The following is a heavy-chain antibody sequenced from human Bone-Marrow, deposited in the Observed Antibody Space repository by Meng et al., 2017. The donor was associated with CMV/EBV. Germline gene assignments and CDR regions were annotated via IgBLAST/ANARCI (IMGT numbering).Heavy chain of an antibody. CDR3: ARAADDYDFWSGYYMMGERRFDY. CDR1: GGSFSGYY. Sequence: GSLRLSCAVYGGSFSGYYWSWIRQPPGKGLEWIGEINHSGSTNYNPSLKSRVTISVDTSKNQFSLKLSSVTAADTAVYYCARAADDYDFWSGYYMMGERRFDYWGQGTLVTVSS. CDR2: INHSGST. D-gene: IGHD3-3*01. J-gene: IGHJ4*02. V-gene: IGHV4-34*01.